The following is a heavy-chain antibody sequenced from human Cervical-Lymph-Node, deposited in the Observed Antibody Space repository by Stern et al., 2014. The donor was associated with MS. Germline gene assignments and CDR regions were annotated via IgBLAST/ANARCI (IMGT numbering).Heavy chain of an antibody. CDR1: GGTFSTDK. CDR3: ARLGSGYDSSYLDF. V-gene: IGHV1-69*01. J-gene: IGHJ4*02. D-gene: IGHD5-12*01. Sequence: VQLEESGSEAKKPGSSVKVSCKVSGGTFSTDKISWVRQAPGTGLEWIGSIIPIFGTADYAQRFQDRVTIIADESTSEVHMELSSLRSEDTGVYYCARLGSGYDSSYLDFWGQGTLVTVSS. CDR2: IIPIFGTA.